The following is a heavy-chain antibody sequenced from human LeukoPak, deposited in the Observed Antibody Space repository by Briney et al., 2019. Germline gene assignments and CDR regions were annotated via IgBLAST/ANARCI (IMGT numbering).Heavy chain of an antibody. Sequence: GGSLRLSCEASGFTFSSYWMSWVRQAPGKGLECVANIRGESEKRYVDSVKGRFTISRDNAKNSLYLQMNSLRVGDTAIYYCARDYLDSSGAHYDYWGQGTLVTVSS. V-gene: IGHV3-7*01. CDR3: ARDYLDSSGAHYDY. CDR1: GFTFSSYW. D-gene: IGHD3-22*01. CDR2: IRGESEK. J-gene: IGHJ4*02.